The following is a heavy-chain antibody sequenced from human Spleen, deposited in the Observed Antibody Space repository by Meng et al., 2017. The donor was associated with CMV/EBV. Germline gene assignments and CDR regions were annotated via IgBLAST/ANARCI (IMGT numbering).Heavy chain of an antibody. CDR3: ARAGSSDNDF. D-gene: IGHD6-25*01. Sequence: LSCAAPGFHSSIQHMTWVPQAPGKGLGWVALISYNSVSTHYADSVKARFTVSRDNGKNSVYLQMNSLRVGDTAVYYCARAGSSDNDFWGQGTLVTVSS. CDR2: ISYNSVST. J-gene: IGHJ4*02. CDR1: GFHSSIQH. V-gene: IGHV3-21*01.